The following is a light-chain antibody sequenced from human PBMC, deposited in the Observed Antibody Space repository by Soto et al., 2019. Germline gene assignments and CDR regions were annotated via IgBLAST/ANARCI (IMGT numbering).Light chain of an antibody. V-gene: IGLV1-47*01. J-gene: IGLJ3*02. CDR2: RNN. Sequence: QSVLTQTPSASGTPGQRITISCSGSSSNIGSNYLFWYQQLPGTAPKLLIYRNNQRPSGVPDRFSGSKSGTSASLAISGLRSEDEADYYCAAWDDSLSGSWVFGGGTKLTVL. CDR3: AAWDDSLSGSWV. CDR1: SSNIGSNY.